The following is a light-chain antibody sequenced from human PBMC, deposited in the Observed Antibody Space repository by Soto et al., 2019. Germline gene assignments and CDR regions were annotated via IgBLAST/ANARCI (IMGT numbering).Light chain of an antibody. CDR1: RSLVYSDGNTY. CDR2: RVS. Sequence: DAVMTQSPLSLPVTVGQPASISCRSSRSLVYSDGNTYLSWLQQRPGQSPRRLIYRVSSRDSGVPDRFSGSGSGTDFTLKINRVEAEDVGTYYCMQGTHWPRTVGQGTKVDSK. V-gene: IGKV2-30*01. J-gene: IGKJ2*01. CDR3: MQGTHWPRT.